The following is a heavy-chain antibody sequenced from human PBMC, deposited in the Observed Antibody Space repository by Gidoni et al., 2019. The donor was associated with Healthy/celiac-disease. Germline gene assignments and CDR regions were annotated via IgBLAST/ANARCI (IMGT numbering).Heavy chain of an antibody. CDR3: AKVDYGDYVLVGTFDY. CDR2: ISGSGGST. J-gene: IGHJ4*02. D-gene: IGHD4-17*01. CDR1: GFPFSSYA. Sequence: EVQLLESGGGLVQPGGSLRLSCAASGFPFSSYAMSWVRQAPGKGLEWVAAISGSGGSTYYADSAKGRFTISRDNSKNTLYLQMNSLRAEDTAVYYCAKVDYGDYVLVGTFDYWGQGTLVTVSS. V-gene: IGHV3-23*01.